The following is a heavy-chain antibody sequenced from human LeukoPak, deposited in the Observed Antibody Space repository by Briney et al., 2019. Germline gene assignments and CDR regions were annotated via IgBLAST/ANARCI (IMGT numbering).Heavy chain of an antibody. V-gene: IGHV1-69*01. J-gene: IGHJ4*02. CDR2: IIPIFGTA. CDR1: GFTFSSYA. Sequence: PGGSLRLSCAASGFTFSSYAISWVRQAPGQGLEWMGGIIPIFGTANYAQKFQGRVTITADESTSTAYMELSSLRSEDTAVYYCARDHPAGYWGQGTLVTVSS. CDR3: ARDHPAGY.